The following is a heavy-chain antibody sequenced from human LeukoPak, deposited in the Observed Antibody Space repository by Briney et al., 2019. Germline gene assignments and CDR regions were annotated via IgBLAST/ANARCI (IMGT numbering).Heavy chain of an antibody. CDR1: GFTFSSYS. D-gene: IGHD6-19*01. CDR3: ARTREQWLALHFDY. Sequence: GGSLRLSCAASGFTFSSYSMNWVRQAPGKGLEWVSSISSSSSYIYYADSVKGRFTISRDNAKNSLYLQMNSLRAEDTAVYYCARTREQWLALHFDYWGQGTLVTVSS. J-gene: IGHJ4*02. V-gene: IGHV3-21*01. CDR2: ISSSSSYI.